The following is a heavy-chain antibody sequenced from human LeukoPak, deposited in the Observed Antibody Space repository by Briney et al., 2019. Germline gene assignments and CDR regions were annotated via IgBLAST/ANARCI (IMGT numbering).Heavy chain of an antibody. CDR3: ARDAAYCGGDCYSDAFDI. J-gene: IGHJ3*02. Sequence: ASVKVSCKASGGTFSSYAISWVRQAPGQGLEWMGRIIPIFGTANYAQKFQGRVTITTDESTSTAYMELSSLRSEDTAVYYCARDAAYCGGDCYSDAFDIWGQGTMVTVSS. D-gene: IGHD2-21*02. CDR2: IIPIFGTA. V-gene: IGHV1-69*05. CDR1: GGTFSSYA.